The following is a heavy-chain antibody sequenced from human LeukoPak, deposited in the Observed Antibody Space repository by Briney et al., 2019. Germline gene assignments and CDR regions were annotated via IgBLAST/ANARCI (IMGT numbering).Heavy chain of an antibody. V-gene: IGHV4-4*07. J-gene: IGHJ3*02. CDR3: ARDQDSSGWLDDAFDI. CDR2: IYTSGST. D-gene: IGHD6-19*01. Sequence: SETLSLTCTVSDGSITSYYWSWIRQPAGKRLEWIGHIYTSGSTNYNPSLKSRVTMSVDTSKNQFSLKLSSVTAADTAVYYCARDQDSSGWLDDAFDIWGQGTMVTVSS. CDR1: DGSITSYY.